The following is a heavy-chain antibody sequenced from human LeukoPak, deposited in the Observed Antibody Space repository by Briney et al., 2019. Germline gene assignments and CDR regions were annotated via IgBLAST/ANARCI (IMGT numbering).Heavy chain of an antibody. V-gene: IGHV4-4*09. CDR2: IYTSGST. J-gene: IGHJ5*02. CDR3: ASLYITSHLNWFDP. D-gene: IGHD3-10*01. Sequence: PSETLSLTCTVSGGSISSYYWSWIRQPPGKGLEWILYIYTSGSTNYNPSLKSRVTISVDTSKNQFSLKLSSVTAADTAVYYCASLYITSHLNWFDPWGQGTLVTVSS. CDR1: GGSISSYY.